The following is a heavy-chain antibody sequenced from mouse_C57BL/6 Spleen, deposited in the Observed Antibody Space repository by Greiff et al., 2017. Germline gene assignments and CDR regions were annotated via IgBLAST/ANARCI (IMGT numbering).Heavy chain of an antibody. D-gene: IGHD2-4*01. CDR1: GYTFTDYN. CDR3: ARSVYDYDGYYFDY. CDR2: INPNNGGT. V-gene: IGHV1-22*01. Sequence: EVQLVESGPELVKPGASVKMSCKASGYTFTDYNMHWVKQSHGKSLEWIGYINPNNGGTSYNQKFKGKATLTVNKSSSTAYMELRSLTSEDSAVYYCARSVYDYDGYYFDYWGQGTTLTVSS. J-gene: IGHJ2*01.